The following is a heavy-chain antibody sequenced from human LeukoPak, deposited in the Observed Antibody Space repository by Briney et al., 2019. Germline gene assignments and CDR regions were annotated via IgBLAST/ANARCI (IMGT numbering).Heavy chain of an antibody. CDR2: IYPGDSDI. Sequence: GAALKISCKGSGYSFTSYWIGWVRQMPGRGLEWMGIIYPGDSDIRYSPSFKDQVTISADKSITTAYLQWSSLKASDTTIYYCARQALSGGLDYWGQGTLVTVSS. D-gene: IGHD2-15*01. V-gene: IGHV5-51*01. CDR1: GYSFTSYW. J-gene: IGHJ4*02. CDR3: ARQALSGGLDY.